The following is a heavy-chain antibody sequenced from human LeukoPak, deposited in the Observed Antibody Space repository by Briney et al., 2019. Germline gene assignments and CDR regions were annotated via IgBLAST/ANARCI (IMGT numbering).Heavy chain of an antibody. J-gene: IGHJ4*02. CDR2: INAGNGNT. CDR1: GGTFTDYA. V-gene: IGHV1-3*01. CDR3: ARGRWSATTASYYLDF. Sequence: ASVKVSCKASGGTFTDYAINWVRQAPGQRLEWMGWINAGNGNTRYSQRFQGRVTITRDTSASTAYMELSSLTSEDTAVYYCARGRWSATTASYYLDFWGRGTLVTVSS. D-gene: IGHD5-24*01.